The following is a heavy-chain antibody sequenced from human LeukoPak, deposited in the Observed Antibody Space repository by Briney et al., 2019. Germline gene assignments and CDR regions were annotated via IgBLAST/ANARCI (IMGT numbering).Heavy chain of an antibody. Sequence: ASVKLSCTASGYTFTTYGLSWGRQAPGQGLEWMGWISIYNGNTNYAQTLQGRVTMTADTSSNTAYLELRSLSSDDTAVYYWARDREVVVPAAWNYWGQGTLVTVSS. J-gene: IGHJ4*02. CDR3: ARDREVVVPAAWNY. V-gene: IGHV1-18*01. CDR2: ISIYNGNT. D-gene: IGHD2-2*01. CDR1: GYTFTTYG.